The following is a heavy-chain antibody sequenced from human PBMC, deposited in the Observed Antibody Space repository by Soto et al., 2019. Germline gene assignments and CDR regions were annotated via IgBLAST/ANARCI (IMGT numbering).Heavy chain of an antibody. Sequence: GGSLRLSCAASGFTFSSYAMSWVRHAPRQGLEWVSAISGSGGSTYSADSVKGRFTISRDNSKNTLYLQMNRLTAAATAVYYCGKGRQCGDYDYWGRGPLVTVSS. CDR2: ISGSGGST. D-gene: IGHD4-17*01. CDR3: GKGRQCGDYDY. V-gene: IGHV3-23*01. J-gene: IGHJ4*02. CDR1: GFTFSSYA.